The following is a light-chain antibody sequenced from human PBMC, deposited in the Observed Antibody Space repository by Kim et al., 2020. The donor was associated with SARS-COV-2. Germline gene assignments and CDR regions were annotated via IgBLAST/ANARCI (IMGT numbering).Light chain of an antibody. CDR3: QSYDGTTWV. CDR2: QDN. Sequence: GKTGTFACTRSSGSIASNYVQWFQQRPGSSPTTVIYQDNQRPSGVPDRFSGSIDRSSNSASLTISGLRTEDEADYYCQSYDGTTWVFGGGTKLSVL. V-gene: IGLV6-57*01. J-gene: IGLJ3*02. CDR1: SGSIASNY.